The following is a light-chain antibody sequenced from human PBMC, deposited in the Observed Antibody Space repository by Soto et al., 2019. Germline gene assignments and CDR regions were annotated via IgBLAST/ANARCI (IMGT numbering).Light chain of an antibody. CDR2: AAS. Sequence: DFQMTQSPSSLSASVGDRVTITCRASQSISSSLNWYQQKPGKAPKLLIYAASSLQSGVPSRFSGSGSGTDFTLTISSLQPEDSATYYCQQCYSIPTFGQGTRLEI. V-gene: IGKV1-39*01. J-gene: IGKJ5*01. CDR1: QSISSS. CDR3: QQCYSIPT.